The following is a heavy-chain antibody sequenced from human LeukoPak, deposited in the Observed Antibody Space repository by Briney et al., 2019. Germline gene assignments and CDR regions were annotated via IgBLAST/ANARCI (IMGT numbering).Heavy chain of an antibody. J-gene: IGHJ4*02. CDR1: GYSLGKNYY. D-gene: IGHD3-16*01. CDR2: IYGTGST. Sequence: SETLSLTCAVSGYSLGKNYYWGWIRQPPGKGLEWIGRIYGTGSTSYNPSLMNRVTMSVDTSKNHFSLKLTSVTAADTAVYYCERYDSRGSASTRFDYWGQGILVTISS. V-gene: IGHV4-38-2*01. CDR3: ERYDSRGSASTRFDY.